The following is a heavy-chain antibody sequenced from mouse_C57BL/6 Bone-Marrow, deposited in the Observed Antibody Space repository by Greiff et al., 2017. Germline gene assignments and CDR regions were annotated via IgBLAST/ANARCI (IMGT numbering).Heavy chain of an antibody. J-gene: IGHJ2*01. CDR1: GFTFSSYA. V-gene: IGHV5-4*01. CDR3: ARENYSNYIDY. CDR2: ISDGGSYT. D-gene: IGHD2-5*01. Sequence: EVMLVESGGGLVKPGGSLKLSCAASGFTFSSYAMSWVRQTPEKRLEWVATISDGGSYTYYPDNVKGRFTLSRDNAKNNLYLQMSHLKSEDTAMYYCARENYSNYIDYWGQGTTLTVSS.